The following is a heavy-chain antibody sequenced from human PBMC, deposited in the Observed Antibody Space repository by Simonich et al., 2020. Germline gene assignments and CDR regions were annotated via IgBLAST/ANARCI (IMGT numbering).Heavy chain of an antibody. CDR2: MNPNSGNT. CDR3: ARSRYCTNGVCYNWFDP. Sequence: QVQLVQSGAELKKPGASVKVSCKASVYTFTSSDINWVRQATGTGREWMGWMNPNSGNTGYAQKFQGRVTITRNTSISTAYMELSSLRAEDTAVYYCARSRYCTNGVCYNWFDPGGQGTLVTVSS. V-gene: IGHV1-8*03. D-gene: IGHD2-8*01. J-gene: IGHJ5*02. CDR1: VYTFTSSD.